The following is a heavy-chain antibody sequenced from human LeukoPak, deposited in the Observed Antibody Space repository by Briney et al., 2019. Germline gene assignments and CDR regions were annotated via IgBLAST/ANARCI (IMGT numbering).Heavy chain of an antibody. CDR3: VRYCSSTTCYTRAVDY. J-gene: IGHJ4*02. D-gene: IGHD2-2*02. CDR2: IYHSGSA. CDR1: GYSITSGYN. Sequence: SEALSLTCTVSGYSITSGYNWAWIRQPPGKILEWIGSIYHSGSAYYNPSLKSRVTISVDTSKNQFSLKLSSVTAADTAVYYCVRYCSSTTCYTRAVDYWGQGTLVTVSS. V-gene: IGHV4-38-2*02.